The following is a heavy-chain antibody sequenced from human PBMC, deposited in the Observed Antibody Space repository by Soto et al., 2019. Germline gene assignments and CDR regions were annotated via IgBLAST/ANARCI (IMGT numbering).Heavy chain of an antibody. J-gene: IGHJ6*03. V-gene: IGHV3-23*01. D-gene: IGHD3-10*01. Sequence: GGSLRLSCAASGFTFSSYAMSWVRQAPGKGLEWVSAISGSGGSTYYADSVKGRFTISRDNSKNTLYLQMNSLRAEDTAVYYCANNYYYGSGSYYPYYYYMDVWGKGTTVTVSS. CDR3: ANNYYYGSGSYYPYYYYMDV. CDR2: ISGSGGST. CDR1: GFTFSSYA.